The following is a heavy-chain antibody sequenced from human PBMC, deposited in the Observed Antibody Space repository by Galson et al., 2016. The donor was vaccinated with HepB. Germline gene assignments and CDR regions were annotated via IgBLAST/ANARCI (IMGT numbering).Heavy chain of an antibody. D-gene: IGHD2-2*01. CDR1: GFTFDYYA. V-gene: IGHV3-9*01. CDR2: ISWNSENV. Sequence: SLRLSCAASGFTFDYYAMHWVRQAPGKGLEWVSSISWNSENVGYAASVKGRFTISRDNSKNILYLQMNSLTVEDTAIYYCAKDPIPAAAFWGQGTLVTVS. J-gene: IGHJ4*02. CDR3: AKDPIPAAAF.